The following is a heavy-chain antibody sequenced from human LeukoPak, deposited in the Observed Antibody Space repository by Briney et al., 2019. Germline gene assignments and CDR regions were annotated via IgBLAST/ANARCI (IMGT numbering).Heavy chain of an antibody. J-gene: IGHJ4*02. CDR1: GFTFSSYS. CDR3: ARTSGESTAALRAPFDY. D-gene: IGHD6-6*01. CDR2: ISSSSGYK. Sequence: GGSLRLSCAVSGFTFSSYSMTWVRQAPGKGLEWVSSISSSSGYKYYADSVKGRFTISRGNAKNSLYLQMDSLRAEDAAVYYCARTSGESTAALRAPFDYWGQGTLATVSS. V-gene: IGHV3-21*01.